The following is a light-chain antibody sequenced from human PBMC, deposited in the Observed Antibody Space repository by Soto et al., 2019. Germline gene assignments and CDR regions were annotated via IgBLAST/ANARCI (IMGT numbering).Light chain of an antibody. CDR2: SNN. J-gene: IGLJ2*01. Sequence: QSVLTQPPSASGTPGQRVTISCSGSSSNIGSNTVSWYQQLPGTAPKLLIYSNNQRPSGVPDRFSGSKSGTSASLAISGLQSEDEADYYCAAWDDSLVFGGGTKVTVL. CDR1: SSNIGSNT. V-gene: IGLV1-44*01. CDR3: AAWDDSLV.